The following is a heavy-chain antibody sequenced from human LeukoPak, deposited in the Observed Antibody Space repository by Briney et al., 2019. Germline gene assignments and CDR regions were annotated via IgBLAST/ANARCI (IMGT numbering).Heavy chain of an antibody. V-gene: IGHV1-46*01. CDR2: INPSGGST. CDR1: GYTFTSYY. CDR3: ARDLRDDYYDSSGHDY. J-gene: IGHJ4*02. Sequence: GASVKVSCKASGYTFTSYYMHWVRQAPGQGLEWMGIINPSGGSTSYAQKFQGRVTITADKSTSTAYMELSSLRSEDTAVYYCARDLRDDYYDSSGHDYWGQGTLVTVSS. D-gene: IGHD3-22*01.